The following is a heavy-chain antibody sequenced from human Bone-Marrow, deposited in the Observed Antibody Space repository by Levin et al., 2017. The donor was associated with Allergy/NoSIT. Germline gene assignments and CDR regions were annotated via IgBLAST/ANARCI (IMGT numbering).Heavy chain of an antibody. CDR2: IKSKTDGGTT. CDR1: GFTFSNAW. D-gene: IGHD2-15*01. V-gene: IGHV3-15*07. Sequence: GGSLRLSCAASGFTFSNAWMNWVRQAPGKGLEWVGRIKSKTDGGTTDYAAPVKGRFTISRDDSKNTLSLQMNSLKTEDTAVYYCTTSSRGSMYYYYYGMDVWGQGTTVTVSS. J-gene: IGHJ6*02. CDR3: TTSSRGSMYYYYYGMDV.